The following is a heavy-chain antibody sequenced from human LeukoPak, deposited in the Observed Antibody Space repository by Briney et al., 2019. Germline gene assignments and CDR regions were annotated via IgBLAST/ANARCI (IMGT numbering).Heavy chain of an antibody. J-gene: IGHJ6*02. D-gene: IGHD4-23*01. CDR1: GGTFSSYA. CDR2: IIPILGIA. V-gene: IGHV1-69*04. CDR3: ARVDGGILDV. Sequence: SVKVSCKASGGTFSSYAISWVRQAPGQGLEWMGRIIPILGIANYAQKFQGRVTITADKSTSTAYMELSSLRSEDTAVCYCARVDGGILDVWGQGTTVTVSS.